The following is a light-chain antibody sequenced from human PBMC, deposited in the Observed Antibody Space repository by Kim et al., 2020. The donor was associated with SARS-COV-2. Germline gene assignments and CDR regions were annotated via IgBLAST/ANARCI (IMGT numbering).Light chain of an antibody. V-gene: IGKV1-5*03. CDR1: QSINSW. Sequence: DIQMTQSPSTLSASVGDRVTITCRASQSINSWLAWYQQKPGKAPNLLISKASNLESGVPSRFSGSGSGIEFTLTISSLQPDDFATYYCQQYNTYSAFGQGTKVDIK. CDR3: QQYNTYSA. CDR2: KAS. J-gene: IGKJ1*01.